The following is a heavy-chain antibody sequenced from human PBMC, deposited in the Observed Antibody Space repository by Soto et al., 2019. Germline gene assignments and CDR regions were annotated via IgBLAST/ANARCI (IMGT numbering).Heavy chain of an antibody. J-gene: IGHJ4*02. CDR2: IWYDGSNK. CDR3: ARDQVRPRYYDILTGSIDY. Sequence: GGSLRLSCAASGFTFSSYGMHWVRQAPGKGLEWVAVIWYDGSNKYYADSVKGRFTISRDNSKNTLYLQMNSLRAEDTAVYYCARDQVRPRYYDILTGSIDYWGQGTLVTSPQ. CDR1: GFTFSSYG. D-gene: IGHD3-9*01. V-gene: IGHV3-33*01.